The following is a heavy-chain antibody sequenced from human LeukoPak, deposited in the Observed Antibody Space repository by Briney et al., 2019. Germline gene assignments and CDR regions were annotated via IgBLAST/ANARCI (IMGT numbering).Heavy chain of an antibody. CDR3: AKDSLRTVPKASFDS. CDR1: GFTFSNYA. D-gene: IGHD2-2*01. Sequence: PGGSLRLSCAASGFTFSNYAMSWVRQAPGEGLEWFSTITASGGTTYFADSVKGRFTISRDNSKNTLFLQMNSLRAEDRAVHYCAKDSLRTVPKASFDSWGQGTLVTVSS. CDR2: ITASGGTT. V-gene: IGHV3-23*01. J-gene: IGHJ4*02.